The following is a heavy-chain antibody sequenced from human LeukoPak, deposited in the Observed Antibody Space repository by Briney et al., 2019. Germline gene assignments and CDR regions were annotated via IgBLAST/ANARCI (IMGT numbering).Heavy chain of an antibody. CDR3: ATESGALFDY. Sequence: KPSETLSLTCTVSGYSISSGYYWGWIRQPPGKGLEWIGSIYHSGSTYYNPSLKSRVTISVDTSKNQFSLKLSSVTAADTAVYYCATESGALFDYWGQGTLVTVSS. CDR1: GYSISSGYY. V-gene: IGHV4-38-2*02. J-gene: IGHJ4*02. D-gene: IGHD1-1*01. CDR2: IYHSGST.